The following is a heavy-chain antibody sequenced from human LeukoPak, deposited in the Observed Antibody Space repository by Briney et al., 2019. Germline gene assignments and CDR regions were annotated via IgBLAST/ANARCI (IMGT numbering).Heavy chain of an antibody. D-gene: IGHD6-13*01. CDR2: IYNSGST. Sequence: SETLSLTCAVSGYSINSGYYWGWIRQPPGKGLEWIGSIYNSGSTYYNPSLKSRVTISVDRSKNQFSLRLSSVTAADTAVYYCATLAAAGRFDYWGQGTLVTVSS. CDR1: GYSINSGYY. J-gene: IGHJ4*02. CDR3: ATLAAAGRFDY. V-gene: IGHV4-38-2*01.